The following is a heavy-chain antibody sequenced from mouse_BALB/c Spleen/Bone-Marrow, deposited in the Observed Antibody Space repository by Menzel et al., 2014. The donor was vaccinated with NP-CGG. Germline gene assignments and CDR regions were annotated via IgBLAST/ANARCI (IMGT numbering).Heavy chain of an antibody. Sequence: QVQLQQSGADLVKPGASVKLSCKASGYTFTSYWMHWVKQRPGQGLEWIGEIDPSDSYTNYNQKFKGKATLTVDKSSSTAYMQLSSLTSEDSAVYYCARGLYDDSVYWGQGTTLTVSS. D-gene: IGHD2-3*01. J-gene: IGHJ2*01. CDR3: ARGLYDDSVY. CDR1: GYTFTSYW. CDR2: IDPSDSYT. V-gene: IGHV1-69*02.